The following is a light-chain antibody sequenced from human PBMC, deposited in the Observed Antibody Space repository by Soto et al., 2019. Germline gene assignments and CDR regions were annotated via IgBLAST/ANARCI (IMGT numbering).Light chain of an antibody. V-gene: IGKV1-5*01. CDR3: QQYDTLWT. CDR2: HAS. J-gene: IGKJ1*01. CDR1: QTISSW. Sequence: DIQMTQSPSTLSASVGDRVTITCRASQTISSWLAWYQQKPGKAPKLLIYHASDLESGVPSRFSGSGSGTEFTLTISSLQPDDFATYYCQQYDTLWTFGQGTKVDI.